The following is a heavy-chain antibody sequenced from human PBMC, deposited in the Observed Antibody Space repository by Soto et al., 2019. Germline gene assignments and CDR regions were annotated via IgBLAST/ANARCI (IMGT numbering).Heavy chain of an antibody. V-gene: IGHV5-51*01. CDR3: ARYSGSYWHYLDF. Sequence: ESLKISCKGSGYSFASHWVAWVRQMPEKGLEWIGTIYPGDSDTKYSSAFRGHVTISADTSVSTAYLQWRSLEATDSAIYYCARYSGSYWHYLDFWGQGTLVTVSS. CDR1: GYSFASHW. CDR2: IYPGDSDT. D-gene: IGHD1-26*01. J-gene: IGHJ4*02.